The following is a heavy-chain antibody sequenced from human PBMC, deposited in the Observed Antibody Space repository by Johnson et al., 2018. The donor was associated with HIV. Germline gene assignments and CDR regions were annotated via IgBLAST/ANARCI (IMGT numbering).Heavy chain of an antibody. J-gene: IGHJ3*02. CDR1: GFTFSSYG. D-gene: IGHD4-17*01. Sequence: QVQLVESGGGVVQPGGSLRLSCAASGFTFSSYGMPWVRQAPGKGLAWVAFIRYDGSNKYYEDSVKGRFPISRHNSKNTLYLQMNSLRAEDTAMYYCARFPSQTWTYGAKVDAFDIWGQGTMVTVSS. V-gene: IGHV3-30*02. CDR2: IRYDGSNK. CDR3: ARFPSQTWTYGAKVDAFDI.